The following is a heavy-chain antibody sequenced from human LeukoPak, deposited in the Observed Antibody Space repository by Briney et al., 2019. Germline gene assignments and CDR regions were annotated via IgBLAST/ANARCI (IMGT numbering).Heavy chain of an antibody. CDR1: GFTFSTYG. V-gene: IGHV3-30*02. CDR3: ARAYYYDSSGYIGPTWFDP. CDR2: IRYDGNNK. Sequence: GGSLRLSCAASGFTFSTYGMHWVRQAPGKGLEWVTFIRYDGNNKYYADSVKGRFTISRDNAKNSLYLQMNSLRAEDTAVYYCARAYYYDSSGYIGPTWFDPWGQGTLVTVSS. J-gene: IGHJ5*02. D-gene: IGHD3-22*01.